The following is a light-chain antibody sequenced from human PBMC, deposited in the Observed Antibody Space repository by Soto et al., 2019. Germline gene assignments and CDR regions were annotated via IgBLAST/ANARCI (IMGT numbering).Light chain of an antibody. V-gene: IGKV3-20*01. J-gene: IGKJ3*01. CDR3: QHYGT. Sequence: EVVMTQSPDTLSVSPGERATLSCRASQSVSSNLAWYQQKLGQAPRLLIYGASSRATGIPDRFSGSGSGTDFTLTVSRLEPEDFAVYFCQHYGTFGPGTKVDIK. CDR2: GAS. CDR1: QSVSSN.